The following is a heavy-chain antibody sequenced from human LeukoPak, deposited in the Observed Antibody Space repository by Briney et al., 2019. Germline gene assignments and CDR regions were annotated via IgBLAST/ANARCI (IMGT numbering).Heavy chain of an antibody. CDR1: GYTFTSYY. CDR2: INPSGGST. CDR3: ARGLENYDILTGYSLYFDY. Sequence: ASVKVSCKASGYTFTSYYMHWVRQAPGQGLEWMGIINPSGGSTSYAQKFQGRVTMTRDTSTSTVCMELSSLRSEDTAVYYCARGLENYDILTGYSLYFDYWGQGTLVTVSS. V-gene: IGHV1-46*01. D-gene: IGHD3-9*01. J-gene: IGHJ4*02.